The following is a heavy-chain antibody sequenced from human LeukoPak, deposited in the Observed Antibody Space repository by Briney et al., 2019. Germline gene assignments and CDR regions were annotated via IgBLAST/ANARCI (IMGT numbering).Heavy chain of an antibody. CDR3: ARGVTIFGAVIQAFDH. Sequence: ASVKVSCKASGYTFTSYDINWVRQATGQGLEWMGWMNPNSGNTGYAQKFQGRVTMTRNTSISTAYMELSSLRSEDTAVYYCARGVTIFGAVIQAFDHWGQGTLVTVPS. J-gene: IGHJ4*02. D-gene: IGHD3-3*01. CDR1: GYTFTSYD. V-gene: IGHV1-8*01. CDR2: MNPNSGNT.